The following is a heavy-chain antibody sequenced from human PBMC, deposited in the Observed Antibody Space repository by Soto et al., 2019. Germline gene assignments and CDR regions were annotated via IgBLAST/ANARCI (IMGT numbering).Heavy chain of an antibody. J-gene: IGHJ6*02. V-gene: IGHV4-59*01. CDR2: IYYSGST. D-gene: IGHD3-10*01. CDR3: ARATITMVRGVKYYYYGMDV. Sequence: PXGTLSLSCTVSGGSISSYYWSWIRQPPGKGLEWIGYIYYSGSTNYNPSLKSRVTISVDTSKNQFSLKLSSVTAADTAVYYCARATITMVRGVKYYYYGMDVWGQGTTVTVSS. CDR1: GGSISSYY.